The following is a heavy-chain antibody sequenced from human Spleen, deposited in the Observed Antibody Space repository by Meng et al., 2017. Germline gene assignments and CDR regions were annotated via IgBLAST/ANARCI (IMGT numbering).Heavy chain of an antibody. V-gene: IGHV3-7*01. CDR2: IKQDGSEK. CDR3: ARDQGYVEY. CDR1: GFTFGDYA. Sequence: GGSLRLSCTASGFTFGDYAMSWFRQAPGKGLEWVANIKQDGSEKYYVDSVKGRFTISRDNAKNSLYLQMNSLRAEDTAVYYCARDQGYVEYWGQGTLVTVSS. J-gene: IGHJ4*02.